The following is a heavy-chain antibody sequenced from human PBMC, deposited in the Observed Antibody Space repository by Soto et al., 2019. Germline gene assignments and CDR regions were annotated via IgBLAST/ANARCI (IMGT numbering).Heavy chain of an antibody. Sequence: SETLSLTCTVSGGSISSGDYYWCWIRQPPGKGLEWIGYIYYSGSTYYNPSLKSRVTISVDTSKNQFSLKLSSVTAADTAVYYCARASGVGSSSWYEDYYYGMDVWGQGTTVTVSS. CDR1: GGSISSGDYY. D-gene: IGHD6-13*01. CDR2: IYYSGST. J-gene: IGHJ6*02. CDR3: ARASGVGSSSWYEDYYYGMDV. V-gene: IGHV4-30-4*01.